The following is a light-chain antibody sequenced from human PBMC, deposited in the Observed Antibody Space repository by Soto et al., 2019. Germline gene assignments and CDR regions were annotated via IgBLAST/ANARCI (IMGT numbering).Light chain of an antibody. J-gene: IGKJ5*01. V-gene: IGKV3-20*01. CDR2: GAS. CDR3: QQYGSSLPIT. Sequence: EIVLTQSPGTLSLSPGDGATLSCRASQSVSSSYLAWYQQKPGQAPRLLIYGASSRATGIPDRFSGSGSGTDFTLTISRLEPEDFAVYYCQQYGSSLPITFGQGTRLEIK. CDR1: QSVSSSY.